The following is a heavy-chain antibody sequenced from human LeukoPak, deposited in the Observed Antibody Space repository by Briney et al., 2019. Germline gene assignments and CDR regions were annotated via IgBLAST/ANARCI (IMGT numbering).Heavy chain of an antibody. CDR2: INQDGSAI. D-gene: IGHD4-11*01. V-gene: IGHV3-7*03. Sequence: GGSLRLSCVVSGFTLRSYWLSWVRQAPGKGLEWVANINQDGSAINYVDSVKGRFTISRDNAKNSLYLQMSSLRAEDTAVYYCARVTPTVTSNYWGQGTLVTVSS. J-gene: IGHJ4*02. CDR1: GFTLRSYW. CDR3: ARVTPTVTSNY.